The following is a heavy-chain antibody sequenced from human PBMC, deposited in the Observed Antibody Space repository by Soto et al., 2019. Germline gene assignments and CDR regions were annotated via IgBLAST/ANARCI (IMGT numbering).Heavy chain of an antibody. J-gene: IGHJ6*03. D-gene: IGHD6-13*01. CDR2: IYHSGST. V-gene: IGHV4-34*01. Sequence: SETLSLTCAVYGGSFSGYYWSWIRQPPGKGLEWIGEIYHSGSTNYNPSLKSRVTISVDTSKNQFSLKLSSVTAADTAVYYCAMGIAAAGTLPYYYYYMDVWGKGTTVTVSS. CDR1: GGSFSGYY. CDR3: AMGIAAAGTLPYYYYYMDV.